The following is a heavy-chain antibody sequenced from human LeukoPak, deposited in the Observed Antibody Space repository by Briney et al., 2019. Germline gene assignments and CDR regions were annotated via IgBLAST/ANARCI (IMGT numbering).Heavy chain of an antibody. J-gene: IGHJ3*02. CDR2: ISGSGGST. CDR3: AKTYYYDSSGHDAFDI. V-gene: IGHV3-23*01. D-gene: IGHD3-22*01. CDR1: GFTFSSYA. Sequence: AGGSLRLSCAASGFTFSSYAMSWVRQAPGKGLERVSAISGSGGSTYYADSVKGRFTISRDNSKNTLYLQMNSLRAEDTAVYYCAKTYYYDSSGHDAFDIWGQGTMVTVSS.